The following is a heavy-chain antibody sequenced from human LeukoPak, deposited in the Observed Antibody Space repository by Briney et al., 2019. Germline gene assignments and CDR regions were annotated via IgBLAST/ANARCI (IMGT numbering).Heavy chain of an antibody. D-gene: IGHD2-8*01. CDR2: IYYSGST. Sequence: SETLSLTCTVSGGSISSYYWSWIRQPPGKGLERIGYIYYSGSTNYNPSLKSRVTISVDTSKNQFSLKLSSVTAADTAVYYCAREGSVYAQYYGMDVWGQGTTVTVSS. V-gene: IGHV4-59*01. CDR1: GGSISSYY. CDR3: AREGSVYAQYYGMDV. J-gene: IGHJ6*02.